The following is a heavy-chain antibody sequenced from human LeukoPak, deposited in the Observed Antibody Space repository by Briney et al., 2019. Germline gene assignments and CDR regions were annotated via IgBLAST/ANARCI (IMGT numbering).Heavy chain of an antibody. Sequence: GGSLRLSCAASGFTFSSYGMHWVRQAPGKGLEWVAFIRYDGSNKDYADSVKGRFTISRDNSKNTLYLQMNSLRAEDTAVYYCAKAIAAAVKYAFDIWGQGTMVTVSS. D-gene: IGHD6-13*01. J-gene: IGHJ3*02. CDR2: IRYDGSNK. CDR3: AKAIAAAVKYAFDI. V-gene: IGHV3-30*02. CDR1: GFTFSSYG.